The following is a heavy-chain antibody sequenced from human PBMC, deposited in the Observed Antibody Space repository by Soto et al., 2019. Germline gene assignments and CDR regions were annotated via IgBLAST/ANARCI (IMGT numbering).Heavy chain of an antibody. CDR2: ISGSSTYI. V-gene: IGHV3-21*01. Sequence: PGGSLRLSCAASGFSFSSFSMNWVRQAPGKGLEWVSSISGSSTYIYYADSMKGRFTISRDNSKNTLYLQMNSLRAEDTAVYYCARGAGIAVAGGWFDPWGQGPLVTVSS. J-gene: IGHJ5*02. CDR3: ARGAGIAVAGGWFDP. D-gene: IGHD6-19*01. CDR1: GFSFSSFS.